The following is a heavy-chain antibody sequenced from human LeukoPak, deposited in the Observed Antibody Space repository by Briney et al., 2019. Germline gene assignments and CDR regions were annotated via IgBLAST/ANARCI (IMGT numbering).Heavy chain of an antibody. J-gene: IGHJ4*02. CDR1: GGSISSSSYY. D-gene: IGHD6-13*01. CDR2: IYYSGST. V-gene: IGHV4-39*01. CDR3: ARGIAAADY. Sequence: SETLSLTCTVSGGSISSSSYYWGWIRQPPGKGLEWIGSIYYSGSTYYNPSLKSRVTISVDTSKNQFSLKLSSVTAADTAVYYCARGIAAADYWGQGTLVTVSS.